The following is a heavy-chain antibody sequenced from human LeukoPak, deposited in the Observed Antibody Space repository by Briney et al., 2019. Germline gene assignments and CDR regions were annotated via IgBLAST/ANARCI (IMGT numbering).Heavy chain of an antibody. J-gene: IGHJ4*02. CDR1: GYSISSGYY. CDR3: ARGDFDD. V-gene: IGHV4-38-2*02. CDR2: IYHSGST. Sequence: RSSETLSLTCIVSGYSISSGYYWGWIRQPPGKGLEWIGSIYHSGSTYYNPSLKSRVTISVDTSKNQFSLKLSSVTAADTAVYYCARGDFDDWGQGTLVTVSS.